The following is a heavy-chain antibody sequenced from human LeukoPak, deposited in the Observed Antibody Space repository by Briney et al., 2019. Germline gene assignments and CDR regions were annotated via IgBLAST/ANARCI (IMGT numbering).Heavy chain of an antibody. Sequence: GGSLRLSCTASGFTFGDYAMSWFRQAPGKGLEWVGFIRSKAYGGTTEYAAPVKGRFTISRDDSKSIAYLQVNSLKTEDTAVYYCTRDLPSTVTYYFDYWGQGTLVTVSS. D-gene: IGHD4-17*01. J-gene: IGHJ4*02. CDR2: IRSKAYGGTT. V-gene: IGHV3-49*03. CDR1: GFTFGDYA. CDR3: TRDLPSTVTYYFDY.